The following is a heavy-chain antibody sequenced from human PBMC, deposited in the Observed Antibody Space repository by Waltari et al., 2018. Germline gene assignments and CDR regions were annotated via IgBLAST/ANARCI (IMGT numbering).Heavy chain of an antibody. CDR2: ISGGGGVT. J-gene: IGHJ4*02. CDR1: GFFFGGYA. CDR3: ARMDSGTYTAHFEW. Sequence: EVQLVESGGDLVQPGGSLRLSCSASGFFFGGYAMSWVRQAPGQGLGGVAGISGGGGVTYYVDSVKGRFTVSRDNPNNKVYLQMNSLGVEDSAMYYCARMDSGTYTAHFEWWGQGTLVTVSS. V-gene: IGHV3-23*04. D-gene: IGHD1-26*01.